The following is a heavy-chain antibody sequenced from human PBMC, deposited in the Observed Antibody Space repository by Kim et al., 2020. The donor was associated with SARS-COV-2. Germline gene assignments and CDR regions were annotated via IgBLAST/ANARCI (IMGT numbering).Heavy chain of an antibody. CDR3: AKGVPAYDSSGYPYFDY. Sequence: GGSLRLSCAASGFTFSSYAMSWVRQAPGKGLERVSAISGSGGSTYYADSVKGRFTISRDNSKNTLYLQMNSLRAEDTAVYYCAKGVPAYDSSGYPYFDYWGQGTLVTVSS. V-gene: IGHV3-23*01. CDR2: ISGSGGST. J-gene: IGHJ4*02. D-gene: IGHD3-22*01. CDR1: GFTFSSYA.